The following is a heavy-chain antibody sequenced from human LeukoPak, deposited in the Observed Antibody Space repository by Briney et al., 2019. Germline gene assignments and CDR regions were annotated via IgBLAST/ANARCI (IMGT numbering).Heavy chain of an antibody. Sequence: GASVKVSCKASGYTFTGYYMHWVRQAPGQGLEWMGWINPNSGGTNYAQKFQGRVTITADKSTSTAYMELSSLRSEDTAVYYCARDVDGSGSYLDYWGQGTLVTVSS. V-gene: IGHV1-2*02. J-gene: IGHJ4*02. CDR3: ARDVDGSGSYLDY. CDR1: GYTFTGYY. CDR2: INPNSGGT. D-gene: IGHD3-10*01.